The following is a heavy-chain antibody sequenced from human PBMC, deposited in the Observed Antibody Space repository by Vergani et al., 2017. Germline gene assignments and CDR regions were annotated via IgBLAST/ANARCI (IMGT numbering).Heavy chain of an antibody. CDR2: ISGSGGST. CDR3: ARGGIAVAGNYWYFDL. D-gene: IGHD6-19*01. CDR1: GFTFSSYA. J-gene: IGHJ2*01. V-gene: IGHV3-23*01. Sequence: EVQLLESGGGLVQPGGSLRLSCAASGFTFSSYAMSWVRQAPGKGLEWVSAISGSGGSTYYADSVKGRFTISRDNSKNTLYLQMNSLRAEDTAVYYCARGGIAVAGNYWYFDLWGRGTLVTVSS.